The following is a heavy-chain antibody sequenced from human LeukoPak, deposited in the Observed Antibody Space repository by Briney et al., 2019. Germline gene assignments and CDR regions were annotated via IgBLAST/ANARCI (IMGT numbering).Heavy chain of an antibody. CDR2: IYTSGST. V-gene: IGHV4-4*07. CDR1: GGSISSYY. Sequence: PSETLSLTCTVSGGSISSYYWSWIRQPAGKGLEWIGRIYTSGSTNYNPSLKSRVTISVDKSKNQLSLKLSSVTAADTAVYYCARGQRGGIFGVVIPQYYYMDVWGKGTTVTVSS. CDR3: ARGQRGGIFGVVIPQYYYMDV. D-gene: IGHD3-3*01. J-gene: IGHJ6*03.